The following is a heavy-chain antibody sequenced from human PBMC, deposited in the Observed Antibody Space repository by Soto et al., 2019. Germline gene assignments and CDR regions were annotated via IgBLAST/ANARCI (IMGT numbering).Heavy chain of an antibody. Sequence: EVQLVESGGGLVQPGGSLRISCAVSGFTFSSYWMSWVRQAPGMGQEWVATIKQDGGEKYYVDSVKGRFTISRDNADNSLYLQMNCLSTEDTAVYFCARDVRYDYVNWGQGTLVTVSS. D-gene: IGHD3-3*01. CDR2: IKQDGGEK. J-gene: IGHJ4*02. CDR3: ARDVRYDYVN. V-gene: IGHV3-7*01. CDR1: GFTFSSYW.